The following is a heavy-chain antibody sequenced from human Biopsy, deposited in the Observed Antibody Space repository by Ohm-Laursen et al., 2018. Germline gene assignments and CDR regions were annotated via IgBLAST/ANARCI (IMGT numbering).Heavy chain of an antibody. D-gene: IGHD2-15*01. CDR2: ISDSGST. CDR3: ARRGSGGRSFDH. J-gene: IGHJ4*02. V-gene: IGHV4-59*08. CDR1: GGSISSFY. Sequence: NLSLTCAVSGGSISSFYWTWIRQPPGKGPEWIGDISDSGSTNYKPSLKSRVIISVDTSKNQFSLNLSSVTAADTAVYYCARRGSGGRSFDHWGQGTLVTVSS.